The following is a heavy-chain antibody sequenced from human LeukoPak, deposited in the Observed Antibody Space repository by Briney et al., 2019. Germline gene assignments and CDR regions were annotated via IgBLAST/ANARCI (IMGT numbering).Heavy chain of an antibody. D-gene: IGHD2-2*01. J-gene: IGHJ4*02. Sequence: GGSLRLSCAASRFTLSSYAMSWVRQAPGKGLEWVSGISGTVDNTFYADSVKGRFTISRDNSKNTLYLQMNSLRDEDTAVYYCARERDIVVVPAAKDYWGQGTLVTVSS. V-gene: IGHV3-23*01. CDR3: ARERDIVVVPAAKDY. CDR2: ISGTVDNT. CDR1: RFTLSSYA.